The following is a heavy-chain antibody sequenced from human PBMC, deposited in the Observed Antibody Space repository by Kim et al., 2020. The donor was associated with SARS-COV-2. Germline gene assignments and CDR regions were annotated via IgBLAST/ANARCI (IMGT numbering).Heavy chain of an antibody. V-gene: IGHV1-8*01. Sequence: ASVKVSCKASGYTFTSYDINWVRQATGQGLEWMGWMNPNSGNTGYAQKFQGRVTMTRNTSISTAYMELSSLRSEDTAVYYCARVRSNRPYIVVVTATHNWFDPWGQGTLVTVSS. CDR3: ARVRSNRPYIVVVTATHNWFDP. D-gene: IGHD2-21*02. J-gene: IGHJ5*02. CDR1: GYTFTSYD. CDR2: MNPNSGNT.